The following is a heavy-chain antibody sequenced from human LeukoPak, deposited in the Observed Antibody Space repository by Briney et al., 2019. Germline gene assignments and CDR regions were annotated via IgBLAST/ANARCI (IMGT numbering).Heavy chain of an antibody. J-gene: IGHJ4*02. CDR1: GFTFSSYA. Sequence: PGGSLRLSCAASGFTFSSYAMSWVRQAPGKGLEWVSAISGSGGSTYYADSVKGRFTISRDNSKNTLYLQMNSLRAEDTAVYYCASSTGYSSGWSGEDWGQGTLVTVSS. CDR3: ASSTGYSSGWSGED. CDR2: ISGSGGST. D-gene: IGHD6-19*01. V-gene: IGHV3-23*01.